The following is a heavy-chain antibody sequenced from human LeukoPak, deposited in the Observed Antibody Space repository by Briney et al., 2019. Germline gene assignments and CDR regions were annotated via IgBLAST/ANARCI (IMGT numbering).Heavy chain of an antibody. CDR1: EFTFSSYS. CDR3: AKEQWLVFDY. Sequence: GGSLRLSCAASEFTFSSYSMNWVCQAPGKGLEWVSYITNSGNSKSYADSVKGRFTISRDNTKNSLYLQMNGLRAEDTAVYYCAKEQWLVFDYWGQGTLVTVSS. J-gene: IGHJ4*02. D-gene: IGHD6-19*01. V-gene: IGHV3-48*01. CDR2: ITNSGNSK.